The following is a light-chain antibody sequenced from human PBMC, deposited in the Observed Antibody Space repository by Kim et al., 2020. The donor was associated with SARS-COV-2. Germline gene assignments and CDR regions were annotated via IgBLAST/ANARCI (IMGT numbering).Light chain of an antibody. V-gene: IGLV6-57*03. J-gene: IGLJ3*02. CDR3: QSYDDTSAV. CDR2: EDY. Sequence: GRPVTISCPRSSGSFASSYVQWYQPRPGSVPTTLIFEDYQRPSGVPDRFSGSVDSSSNSASLTISGLKTEDEAVYYCQSYDDTSAVFGGGTQLTVL. CDR1: SGSFASSY.